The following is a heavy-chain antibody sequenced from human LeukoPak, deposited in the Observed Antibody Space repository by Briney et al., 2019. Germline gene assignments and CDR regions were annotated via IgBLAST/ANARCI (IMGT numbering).Heavy chain of an antibody. V-gene: IGHV4-59*01. Sequence: PSETLSLICTVSGGSISSYYWSWIRQPPGKGLEWIGYIYYSGSTNYNPSLKSRVTISVDTSKNQFSLKLSSVTAADTAVYYCARGRRATMSYWGQGTLVTVSS. J-gene: IGHJ4*02. CDR3: ARGRRATMSY. CDR1: GGSISSYY. CDR2: IYYSGST. D-gene: IGHD5-24*01.